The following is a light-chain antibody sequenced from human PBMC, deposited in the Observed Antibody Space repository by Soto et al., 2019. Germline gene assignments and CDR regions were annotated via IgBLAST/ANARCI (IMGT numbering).Light chain of an antibody. V-gene: IGKV3-20*01. CDR1: QSVSSSN. CDR3: QQYLTSPKT. CDR2: GAS. Sequence: EIVMTQSPATLSVSPGDRATLSCRASQSVSSSNFAWYQQKPAQAPRLLIYGASRRAPGIPERFSGSGSGTDFTLTISRLEPEDFAVYYCQQYLTSPKTFGQGTKVDIK. J-gene: IGKJ1*01.